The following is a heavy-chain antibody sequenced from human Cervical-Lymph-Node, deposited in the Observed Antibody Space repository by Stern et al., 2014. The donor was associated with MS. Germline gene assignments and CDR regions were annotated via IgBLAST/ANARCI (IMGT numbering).Heavy chain of an antibody. CDR3: ARGPITVAGYLDF. J-gene: IGHJ4*01. CDR1: GGSFTTYY. V-gene: IGHV4-59*01. D-gene: IGHD6-19*01. Sequence: EQLLESGPGLVKPSEALSLTCTVSGGSFTTYYWTWIRQPPGQGLAWIGNIYYSGSTKYKPALKSRVYISVATSRPQFSLLLHSVTAADTAVYFCARGPITVAGYLDFWGRGTLVTVSS. CDR2: IYYSGST.